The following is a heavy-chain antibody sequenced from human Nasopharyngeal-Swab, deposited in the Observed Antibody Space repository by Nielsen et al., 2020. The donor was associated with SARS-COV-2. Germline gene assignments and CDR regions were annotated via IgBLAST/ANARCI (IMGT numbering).Heavy chain of an antibody. V-gene: IGHV4-39*01. CDR1: AGSVTSSRSY. J-gene: IGHJ4*02. CDR2: IYYSGST. D-gene: IGHD3-9*01. Sequence: SETLSLTFAVSAGSVTSSRSYWGWIRRPPGKGLEWIGSIYYSGSTYFTLSLESRVTISVDTSKNQFSLKVRSVTAADTAVYYCARAGVDISTGSSGVCFDYWGQGILVTVSS. CDR3: ARAGVDISTGSSGVCFDY.